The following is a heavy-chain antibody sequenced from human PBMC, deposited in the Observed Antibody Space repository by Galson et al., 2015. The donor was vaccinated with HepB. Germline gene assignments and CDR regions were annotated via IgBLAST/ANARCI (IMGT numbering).Heavy chain of an antibody. CDR2: ISSSSSYI. D-gene: IGHD6-19*01. CDR1: GFTFSSYS. V-gene: IGHV3-21*01. Sequence: SLRLSCAASGFTFSSYSMNWVRQAPGKGLEWVSSISSSSSYIYYADSVKGRFTISRDNAKNSLYLQMNSLRAEDTAVYYCARDRDSSGLVPYFQHWGQGTLVTVSS. J-gene: IGHJ1*01. CDR3: ARDRDSSGLVPYFQH.